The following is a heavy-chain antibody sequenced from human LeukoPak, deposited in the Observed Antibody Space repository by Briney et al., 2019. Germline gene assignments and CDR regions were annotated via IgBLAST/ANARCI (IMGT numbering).Heavy chain of an antibody. CDR3: AKDDVGATSPVLNYYYYYGMDV. CDR2: IRSKANSYAT. Sequence: PGGSLKLSCAASGFTFSGSAMHWVRQASGKGLEWVGRIRSKANSYATAYAASVKGRFTISRDDSKNTAYLQMNSLKTEDTAVYYCAKDDVGATSPVLNYYYYYGMDVWGQGTTVTVSS. CDR1: GFTFSGSA. V-gene: IGHV3-73*01. D-gene: IGHD1-26*01. J-gene: IGHJ6*02.